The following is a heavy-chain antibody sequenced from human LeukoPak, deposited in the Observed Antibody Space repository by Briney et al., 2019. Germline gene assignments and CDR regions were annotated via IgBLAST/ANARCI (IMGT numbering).Heavy chain of an antibody. CDR1: GFTFSTYS. CDR3: ARDRENIVLVPATRNDY. Sequence: GGSLRLSCAASGFTFSTYSMNWVRQAPGKGLEWVSSISSSSSYIYYADSVKGRFTISRDNAKNSLYLQMNSLGAEDTAVYYCARDRENIVLVPATRNDYWGQGTLVTVSS. D-gene: IGHD2-2*01. CDR2: ISSSSSYI. J-gene: IGHJ4*02. V-gene: IGHV3-21*01.